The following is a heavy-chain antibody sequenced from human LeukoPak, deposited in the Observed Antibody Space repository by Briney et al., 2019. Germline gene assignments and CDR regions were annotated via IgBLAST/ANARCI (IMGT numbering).Heavy chain of an antibody. Sequence: PGGSLRLSCAASGFTFSNYWMTWVRQAPGKGLEWVANIKQDGSVKYYVDSVKGRFTISRDNAKNSLYLQMNSLRAEDTAVYYCASPGSVGDTGMPDYWGQGTLVTVSS. D-gene: IGHD5-18*01. CDR2: IKQDGSVK. CDR3: ASPGSVGDTGMPDY. J-gene: IGHJ4*02. CDR1: GFTFSNYW. V-gene: IGHV3-7*01.